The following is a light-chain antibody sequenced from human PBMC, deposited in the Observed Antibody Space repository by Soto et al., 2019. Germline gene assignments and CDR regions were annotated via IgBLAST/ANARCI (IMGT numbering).Light chain of an antibody. V-gene: IGLV2-14*01. CDR2: SVS. J-gene: IGLJ2*01. CDR1: SNDVGGYNS. Sequence: QSALTQPASVSGSPGQSITISCTGTSNDVGGYNSVSWYQQHPGKAPKLMIYSVSNRPSGVSNRFSGPKSGNTASLTISGLQAEDEADYYCSSYTSTSPVLFGGGTKVTVL. CDR3: SSYTSTSPVL.